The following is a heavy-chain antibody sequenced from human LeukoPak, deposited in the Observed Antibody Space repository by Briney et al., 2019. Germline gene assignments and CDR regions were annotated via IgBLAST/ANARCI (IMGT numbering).Heavy chain of an antibody. CDR3: AREHGKRDFDP. J-gene: IGHJ5*02. Sequence: PGGSLRLSCVASGLTFSSVSMNWVRQAPGKGLEWVSPISSSSSYIYYADSVKGRFTISRDNAKNSLYLQMNSLRAEDTAVYYCAREHGKRDFDPWGQGTLVTVSS. CDR1: GLTFSSVS. D-gene: IGHD1-14*01. CDR2: ISSSSSYI. V-gene: IGHV3-21*01.